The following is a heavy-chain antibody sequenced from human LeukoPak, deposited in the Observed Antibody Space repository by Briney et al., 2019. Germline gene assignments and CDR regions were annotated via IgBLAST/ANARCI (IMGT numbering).Heavy chain of an antibody. CDR2: IKSKIDGGTT. D-gene: IGHD3-22*01. V-gene: IGHV3-15*01. CDR3: TTDRVDSSGYYYPDFDY. Sequence: PGGCLRLSCAPSGFTFSNAWIRWGRHAPGEGLGWVGRIKSKIDGGTTDYAAPVKGRFTISRDDSNNTLYLQMNSLKTEDTAVYYCTTDRVDSSGYYYPDFDYWGQGTLVTVSS. J-gene: IGHJ4*02. CDR1: GFTFSNAW.